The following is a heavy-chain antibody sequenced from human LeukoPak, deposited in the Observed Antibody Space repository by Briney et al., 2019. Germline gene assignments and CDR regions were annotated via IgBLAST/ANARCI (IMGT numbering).Heavy chain of an antibody. Sequence: SETLSLTCTVSGGSISSYYWSWIRQSPGKGLEWIGYIYYSGNTNYNPSFKSRVTISVDMSKNQFSLKLSSVTAADTAVYYCARRGGGYCSNGICYYDYGMDVWGQGTTVTVSS. J-gene: IGHJ6*02. V-gene: IGHV4-59*08. CDR2: IYYSGNT. CDR3: ARRGGGYCSNGICYYDYGMDV. D-gene: IGHD2-8*01. CDR1: GGSISSYY.